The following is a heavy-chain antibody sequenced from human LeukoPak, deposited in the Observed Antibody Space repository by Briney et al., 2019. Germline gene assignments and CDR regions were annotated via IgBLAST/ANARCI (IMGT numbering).Heavy chain of an antibody. Sequence: ASEKVSCKASGYTFTSYGISWVRQAPGQGLEWMGWISAYSGNTNYAQKLQGRVTMTTDTSTSTAYMELRSLRSDDTAVYYCARDPYSSGWYGRDYWGQGTLVAVSS. CDR2: ISAYSGNT. CDR1: GYTFTSYG. D-gene: IGHD6-19*01. V-gene: IGHV1-18*01. CDR3: ARDPYSSGWYGRDY. J-gene: IGHJ4*02.